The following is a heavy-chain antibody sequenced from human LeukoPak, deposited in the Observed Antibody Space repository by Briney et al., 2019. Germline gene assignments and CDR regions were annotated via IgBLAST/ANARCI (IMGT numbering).Heavy chain of an antibody. J-gene: IGHJ5*02. D-gene: IGHD2-2*01. Sequence: PSETLSLTCTVSGGSISSYYWSWIRQPPGEGLEWIGYIYYSGSTNYNPSLKSRVTISVDTSKNQFSLKLSSVTAADTAVYYCARENSWGVVPAATFDPWGQGTLVTVSS. CDR1: GGSISSYY. CDR2: IYYSGST. CDR3: ARENSWGVVPAATFDP. V-gene: IGHV4-59*01.